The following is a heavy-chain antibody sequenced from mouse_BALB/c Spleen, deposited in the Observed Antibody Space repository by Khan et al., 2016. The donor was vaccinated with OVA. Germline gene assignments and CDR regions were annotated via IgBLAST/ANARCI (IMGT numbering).Heavy chain of an antibody. J-gene: IGHJ2*01. CDR1: GFNTKDTY. CDR2: IDPANGNT. Sequence: VQLQESGAELVKPGASVKLSCTASGFNTKDTYMHWVKQRPEQGLEWIGRIDPANGNTEFGTKFQGKATITADTSSNPAYLPLCSLTPCSTADKYWARWPRSYRGQGTALAVS. V-gene: IGHV14-3*02. CDR3: ARWPRSY.